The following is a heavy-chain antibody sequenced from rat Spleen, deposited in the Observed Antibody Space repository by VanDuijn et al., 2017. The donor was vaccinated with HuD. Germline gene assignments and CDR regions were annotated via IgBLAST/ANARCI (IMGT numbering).Heavy chain of an antibody. Sequence: EVQLVESDGGLVQPGGSLKLSCVASRFTFSDYGMNWIRQAPGKGLEWIAYISSSSGTIFYAGTVKGRFTISRDNARNTLFLQLSSLRSEDAALYYCARWGYNCFDYWGQGVMVTVSS. CDR1: RFTFSDYG. CDR2: ISSSSGTI. J-gene: IGHJ2*01. CDR3: ARWGYNCFDY. V-gene: IGHV5-34*01. D-gene: IGHD1-11*01.